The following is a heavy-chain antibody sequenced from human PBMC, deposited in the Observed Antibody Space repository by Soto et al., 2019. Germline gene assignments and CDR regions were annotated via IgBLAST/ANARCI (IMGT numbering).Heavy chain of an antibody. CDR1: GYNFTSYY. V-gene: IGHV1-46*03. J-gene: IGHJ4*02. D-gene: IGHD1-20*01. Sequence: QVQLVQSGAEVKKPGASVKLSCKASGYNFTSYYMPWVRQAPGQGLEWMRIINPNAYRTTYTEKVQGRVTMTIDTSTSTVYMELSSLRSDDTVMYYCVRALSGITGTRDYWGQGNLVTVSS. CDR2: INPNAYRT. CDR3: VRALSGITGTRDY.